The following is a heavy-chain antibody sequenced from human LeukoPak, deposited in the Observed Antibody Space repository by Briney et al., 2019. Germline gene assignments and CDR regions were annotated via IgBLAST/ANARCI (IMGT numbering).Heavy chain of an antibody. Sequence: SETLSLTCTVSGGSISSYYWGWIRQPPGKGLEWIGSIYYSGSTYYNPSLKSRVTISVDTSKNQFSLKLSSVTAADTAVYYCARQEYSSSFFDYWGQGTLVTVSS. D-gene: IGHD6-6*01. J-gene: IGHJ4*02. CDR2: IYYSGST. CDR1: GGSISSYY. CDR3: ARQEYSSSFFDY. V-gene: IGHV4-39*01.